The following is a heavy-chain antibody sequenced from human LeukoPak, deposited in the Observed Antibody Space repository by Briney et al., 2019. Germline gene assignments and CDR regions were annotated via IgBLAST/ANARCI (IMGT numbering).Heavy chain of an antibody. CDR3: ARNTMGAVYYYYMDV. D-gene: IGHD1/OR15-1a*01. V-gene: IGHV1-24*01. CDR1: GYTLSELS. Sequence: ASVKVSCKVSGYTLSELSMHRVRQAPGKGLEWMGGFDREDGETFYAQNFQGRVTMTEDTSTDTAYMELSSLRSDDTAVYYCARNTMGAVYYYYMDVWGKGTTVTVSS. CDR2: FDREDGET. J-gene: IGHJ6*03.